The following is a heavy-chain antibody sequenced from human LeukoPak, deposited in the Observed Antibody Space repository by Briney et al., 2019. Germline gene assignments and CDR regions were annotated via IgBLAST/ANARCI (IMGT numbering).Heavy chain of an antibody. CDR3: ATLTTDFDY. CDR1: GFTFSSNW. CDR2: ISYDGSNK. V-gene: IGHV3-30*03. Sequence: GGSLRLSCAASGFTFSSNWMTWVRQAPGKGLEWVAVISYDGSNKYYADSVKGRFTISRDNSKNTLYLQMNSLRAEDTAVYYCATLTTDFDYWGQGTLVTVSS. J-gene: IGHJ4*02. D-gene: IGHD4-11*01.